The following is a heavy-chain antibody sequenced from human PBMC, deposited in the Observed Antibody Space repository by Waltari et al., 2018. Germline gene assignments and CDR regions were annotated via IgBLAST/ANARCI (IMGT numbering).Heavy chain of an antibody. J-gene: IGHJ6*03. CDR2: FYVGGGT. Sequence: QVQLQESGPGLMKPSETLSLTCTVSGASITNYYWNWVRQSAGGGLEWIGRFYVGGGTDYNPSLRSRVTMSFDTSKNQFSLRLSSVTAADTAIYYCAGRYYYYMDVWGKGTTVTISS. D-gene: IGHD3-9*01. V-gene: IGHV4-4*07. CDR3: AGRYYYYMDV. CDR1: GASITNYY.